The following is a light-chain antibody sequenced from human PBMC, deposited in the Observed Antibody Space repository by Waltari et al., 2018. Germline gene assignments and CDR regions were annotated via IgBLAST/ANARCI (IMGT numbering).Light chain of an antibody. CDR3: QVWDSNNDHHV. Sequence: SYVLTQPPSVSVAPGQTARVTCGGYNIGGETVHWYQQKPGQAPVLVVYDDSDRPSGIPERFSGSNSGNTATLTISRVEAGDEADYYCQVWDSNNDHHVFGTGTSVTVL. CDR1: NIGGET. V-gene: IGLV3-21*02. CDR2: DDS. J-gene: IGLJ1*01.